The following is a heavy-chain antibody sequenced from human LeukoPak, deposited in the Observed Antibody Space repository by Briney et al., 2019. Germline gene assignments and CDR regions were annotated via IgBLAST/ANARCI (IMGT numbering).Heavy chain of an antibody. V-gene: IGHV1-8*02. CDR2: INPNSGNT. J-gene: IGHJ4*02. CDR1: GYTFTGYY. D-gene: IGHD2-2*01. CDR3: ARASRGGVPAAIRGGGVVYYFDY. Sequence: ASVKVSCKASGYTFTGYYMYWVRQAPGQGLEWMGWINPNSGNTGYAQKFQGRVTMTRNTSISTAYMELSSLRSEDTAVYYCARASRGGVPAAIRGGGVVYYFDYWGQGTLVTVSS.